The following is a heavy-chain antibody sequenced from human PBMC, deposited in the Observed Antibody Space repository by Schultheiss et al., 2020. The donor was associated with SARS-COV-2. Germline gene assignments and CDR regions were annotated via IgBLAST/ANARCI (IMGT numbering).Heavy chain of an antibody. CDR1: GGSINFNY. CDR2: IYYSGST. J-gene: IGHJ4*02. Sequence: SETLSLTCTVSGGSINFNYWSWIRQSPGKGLEWIGYIYYSGSTYYNPSLKSRVTISVDTSKNQFSLKLSSVTAADTAVYYCAKGGNSSPAGYWGQGTLVTVSS. V-gene: IGHV4-59*12. D-gene: IGHD4-23*01. CDR3: AKGGNSSPAGY.